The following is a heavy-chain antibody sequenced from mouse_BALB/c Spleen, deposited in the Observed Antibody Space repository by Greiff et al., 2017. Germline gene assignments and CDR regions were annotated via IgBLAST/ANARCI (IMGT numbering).Heavy chain of an antibody. CDR2: IWGDGST. Sequence: VQLQQSGPGLVAPSQSLSITCTVSGFSLTSYGVSWVRQPPGKGLEWLGVIWGDGSTNYHSALISRLSISKDNSKSQVFLKLNSLQTDDTATYYCAKPLAYYGKGGFAYWGQGTLVTVSA. CDR3: AKPLAYYGKGGFAY. CDR1: GFSLTSYG. D-gene: IGHD2-10*01. J-gene: IGHJ3*01. V-gene: IGHV2-3*01.